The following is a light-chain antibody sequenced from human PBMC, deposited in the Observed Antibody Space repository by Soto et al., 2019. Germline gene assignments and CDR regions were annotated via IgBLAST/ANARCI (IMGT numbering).Light chain of an antibody. J-gene: IGKJ4*01. V-gene: IGKV3-15*01. CDR3: QQYNNWPLT. CDR2: GAS. Sequence: EVVMTQSPATLSVSLGDRATVSCRASQSVSSNLAWYQQKPGQAPRLLIYGASTRATGIPARFSGSGSGTEFTLTISSLQSADFALYSCQQYNNWPLTFGGGTKVEVK. CDR1: QSVSSN.